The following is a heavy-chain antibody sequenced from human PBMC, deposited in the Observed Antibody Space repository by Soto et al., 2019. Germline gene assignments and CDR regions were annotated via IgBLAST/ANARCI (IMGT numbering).Heavy chain of an antibody. CDR3: AKTANGWFSAFDI. Sequence: EVQLLESGGGLVQPGGSLRLPCAASGFTFSSYAMSWVRQAPGKGLEWVSAISGSGGTTYYADSVKGRFTFSRDNSKNTLYLQMTSLRAEDTAVYYCAKTANGWFSAFDIWGQGTMVTVSS. CDR1: GFTFSSYA. D-gene: IGHD6-19*01. J-gene: IGHJ3*02. V-gene: IGHV3-23*01. CDR2: ISGSGGTT.